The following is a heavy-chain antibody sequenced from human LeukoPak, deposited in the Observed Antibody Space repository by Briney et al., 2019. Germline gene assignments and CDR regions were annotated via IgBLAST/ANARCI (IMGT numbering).Heavy chain of an antibody. CDR2: IKQDGGEK. CDR3: AGRGDGNLYYFDH. J-gene: IGHJ4*02. CDR1: GFTSSSYW. D-gene: IGHD5-24*01. Sequence: GGSLRLSCAASGFTSSSYWMSWVRQAPGKGLEWVANIKQDGGEKYYVDSVKGRFTISRDNAKNSLYLQMNSLRPEDTAVYYCAGRGDGNLYYFDHWGQGTLVTASS. V-gene: IGHV3-7*04.